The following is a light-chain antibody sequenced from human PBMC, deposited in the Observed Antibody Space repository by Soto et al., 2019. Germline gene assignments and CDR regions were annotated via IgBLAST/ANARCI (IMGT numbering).Light chain of an antibody. J-gene: IGKJ1*01. CDR2: DAY. CDR1: QSISSW. V-gene: IGKV1-5*01. Sequence: DIQMTQSPSTLSASVGDRVTITCRASQSISSWLAWYQQKPGKAPKLLIYDAYSLESGTPSRFSGRRSGTDFTLTISSLQPEDVATYYCQKYNSAPWTFGQGTKVEIK. CDR3: QKYNSAPWT.